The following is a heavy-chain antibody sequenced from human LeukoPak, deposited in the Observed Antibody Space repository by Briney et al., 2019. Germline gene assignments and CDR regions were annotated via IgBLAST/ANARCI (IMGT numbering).Heavy chain of an antibody. Sequence: GGSLRLSCATSGFTFSSYNMNWVRQAPGKGLEWVSYISNSLSTIYYADSVKGRFTISRDNAKNSLYLQMNSLRAEDTAVYYCARVGVWGSYRPFEYWGQGTLVTVSS. D-gene: IGHD3-16*02. V-gene: IGHV3-48*04. CDR1: GFTFSSYN. J-gene: IGHJ4*02. CDR2: ISNSLSTI. CDR3: ARVGVWGSYRPFEY.